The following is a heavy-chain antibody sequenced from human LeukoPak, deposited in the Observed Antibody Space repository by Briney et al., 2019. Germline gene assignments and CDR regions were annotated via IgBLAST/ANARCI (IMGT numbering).Heavy chain of an antibody. Sequence: PSGTLSLTCAVSGGSISSGNWWSWVRQPPGKGLEWIGEIYHSGSTNYNPSLKSRVTISVDKSKNQFSLKLSSVTAADTAVYYCARHVLLWFGELHYFDYWGQGTLVTVSS. V-gene: IGHV4-4*02. J-gene: IGHJ4*02. D-gene: IGHD3-10*01. CDR3: ARHVLLWFGELHYFDY. CDR1: GGSISSGNW. CDR2: IYHSGST.